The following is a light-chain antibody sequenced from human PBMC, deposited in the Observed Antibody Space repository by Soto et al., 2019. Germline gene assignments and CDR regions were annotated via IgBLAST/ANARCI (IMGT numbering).Light chain of an antibody. CDR3: QSTDRSGTYPV. CDR2: QDT. J-gene: IGLJ2*01. Sequence: SYELTQPPSVSVSPGQTARITCSGDALPKQYAYWYQWKPGQAPVLVIYQDTERPSGIPERFSGSTSGTTVTLTISGVQADDEADYFCQSTDRSGTYPVFGGGTSSPS. V-gene: IGLV3-25*03. CDR1: ALPKQY.